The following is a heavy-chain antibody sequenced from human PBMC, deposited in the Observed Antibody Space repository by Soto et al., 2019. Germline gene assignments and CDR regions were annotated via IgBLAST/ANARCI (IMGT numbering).Heavy chain of an antibody. Sequence: GSVRLSCAAYGFTFTRYSMNWVRQAPGKGLEWVSSISSTTNYIYYADSVKGRFTISRDNSKNTLYLQMNSLRAEDTAVYYCAKDPSTRRPQWGQGTLVTVSS. CDR3: AKDPSTRRPQ. CDR2: ISSTTNYI. V-gene: IGHV3-21*04. CDR1: GFTFTRYS. D-gene: IGHD1-26*01. J-gene: IGHJ4*02.